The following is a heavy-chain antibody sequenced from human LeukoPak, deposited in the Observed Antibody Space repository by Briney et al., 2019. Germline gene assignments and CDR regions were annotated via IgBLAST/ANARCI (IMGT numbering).Heavy chain of an antibody. V-gene: IGHV1-8*03. J-gene: IGHJ4*02. CDR1: GYTFTSYD. CDR2: MNPNSGNT. Sequence: ASVKVSCKASGYTFTSYDINWVRQATGQGLEWMGWMNPNSGNTGYAQKFQGRVTITADKSTSTAYMELSSLRSEDTAVYYCAFYDSSGYYYGYFDYWGQGTLVTVSS. CDR3: AFYDSSGYYYGYFDY. D-gene: IGHD3-22*01.